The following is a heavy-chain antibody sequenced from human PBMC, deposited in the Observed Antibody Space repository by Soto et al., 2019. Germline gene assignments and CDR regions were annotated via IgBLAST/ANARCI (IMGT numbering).Heavy chain of an antibody. D-gene: IGHD3-9*01. CDR1: GFTFSSYG. CDR3: ECWLRGEDGYYYYGMDV. CDR2: ISYDGSNK. V-gene: IGHV3-30*03. J-gene: IGHJ6*02. Sequence: GGSLRLSCAASGFTFSSYGMHWVRQAPGKGLEWVAVISYDGSNKYYADSVKGRFTISRDNSKNTLYLQMNSLRAEDTAVYYCECWLRGEDGYYYYGMDVWGQGTTVTVSS.